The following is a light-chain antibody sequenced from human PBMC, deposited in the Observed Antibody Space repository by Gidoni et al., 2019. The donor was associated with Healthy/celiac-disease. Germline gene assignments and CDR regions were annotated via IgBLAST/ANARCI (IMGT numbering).Light chain of an antibody. J-gene: IGKJ4*01. CDR1: QSVSSRY. CDR2: GAS. CDR3: QPYGSPPR. Sequence: EIVFTQSPGTLSLSPGERATLACRASQSVSSRYLAWYQQKPGQAPRLLIYGASSRATGIPDRFSGSGSGTDFTLIISRLEPEDFAGYYCQPYGSPPRFGGGTKVEIK. V-gene: IGKV3-20*01.